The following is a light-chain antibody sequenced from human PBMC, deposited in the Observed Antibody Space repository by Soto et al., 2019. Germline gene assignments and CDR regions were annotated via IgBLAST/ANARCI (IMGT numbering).Light chain of an antibody. CDR1: SSDVGAYNS. V-gene: IGLV2-14*03. CDR3: SSYTINSALPYV. CDR2: DVS. Sequence: QSALTQPASVSGSPRQSITISCTGTSSDVGAYNSVSWYQLHPGKAPQLMIYDVSNRPSGVSSRFSGSKSGNTASLTISGLQPEDEADYYCSSYTINSALPYVFGTGTKLTVL. J-gene: IGLJ1*01.